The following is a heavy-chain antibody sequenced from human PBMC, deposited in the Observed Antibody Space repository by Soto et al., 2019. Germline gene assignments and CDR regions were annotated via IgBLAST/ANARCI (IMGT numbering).Heavy chain of an antibody. CDR1: GLTFSSYS. CDR3: ARGIVGGGIILGLGANGV. CDR2: ISSSSMYI. V-gene: IGHV3-21*01. Sequence: VCLTRSCAASGLTFSSYSMNWVRQAPGQWLEWVSSISSSSMYIYYADSVKVRFTISGDNAKNSLYLQMTSLRAEDTAVYYCARGIVGGGIILGLGANGVWRQGNPVIV. D-gene: IGHD3-3*01. J-gene: IGHJ6*02.